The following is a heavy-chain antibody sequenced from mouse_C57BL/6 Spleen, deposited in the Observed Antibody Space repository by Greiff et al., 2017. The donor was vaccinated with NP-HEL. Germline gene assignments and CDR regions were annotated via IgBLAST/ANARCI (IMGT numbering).Heavy chain of an antibody. CDR3: AIDYYGSSSFDD. CDR1: GYTFTSYW. J-gene: IGHJ2*01. Sequence: QVQLKQSGAELAKPGASVKLSCKASGYTFTSYWMHWVTQRPGQGLEWIGYINPSSGYTKYNQKFKDKATLTADKSSSTAYMQLSSLTYEDSAVYYCAIDYYGSSSFDDWGQGTTLTVSS. D-gene: IGHD1-1*01. V-gene: IGHV1-7*01. CDR2: INPSSGYT.